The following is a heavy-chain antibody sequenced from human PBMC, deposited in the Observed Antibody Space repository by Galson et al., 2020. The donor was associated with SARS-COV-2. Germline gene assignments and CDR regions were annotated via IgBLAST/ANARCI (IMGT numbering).Heavy chain of an antibody. CDR2: ISAYNGNT. J-gene: IGHJ6*02. Sequence: GESLKISCKASGYTFTSYGISWVRQAPGQGLEWMGWISAYNGNTNYAQKLQGRVTMTTDTSTSTAYMELRSLRSDDTAVYYCARGYSSGWRGYYYYGMDVWGQGTTVTVSS. D-gene: IGHD6-19*01. CDR1: GYTFTSYG. V-gene: IGHV1-18*01. CDR3: ARGYSSGWRGYYYYGMDV.